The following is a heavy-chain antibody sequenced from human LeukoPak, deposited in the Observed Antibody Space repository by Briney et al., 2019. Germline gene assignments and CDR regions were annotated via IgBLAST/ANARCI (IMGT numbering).Heavy chain of an antibody. D-gene: IGHD3-22*01. V-gene: IGHV4-38-2*02. J-gene: IGHJ4*02. CDR2: IFHSQTT. CDR1: GSSISGLYY. Sequence: SETLSLTCTVSGSSISGLYYWAWIRQPPGRGLEWIGNIFHSQTTYYNPSLQSRVTISVDTSKNQFSLKLSSVTAADTAVYYCASGLGHYDSSGYYYRRPMARYYFDYWGQGTLVTVSS. CDR3: ASGLGHYDSSGYYYRRPMARYYFDY.